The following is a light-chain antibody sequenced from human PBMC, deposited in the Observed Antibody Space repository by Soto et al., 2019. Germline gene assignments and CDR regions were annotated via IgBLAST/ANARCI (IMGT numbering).Light chain of an antibody. V-gene: IGKV1-5*03. CDR1: HSVNSW. Sequence: DIQLTQSPSTLSASVGDRVTITCRASHSVNSWLAWFQQKPGKAPKLLIYKASTLESGVPSRFSGSGSGTEFTLTISSLQPDDVGTYYCQQYNNYWTFGQGTKVEIK. J-gene: IGKJ1*01. CDR2: KAS. CDR3: QQYNNYWT.